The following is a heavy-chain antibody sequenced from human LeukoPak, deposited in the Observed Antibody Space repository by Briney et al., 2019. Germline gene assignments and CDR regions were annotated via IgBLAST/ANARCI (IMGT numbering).Heavy chain of an antibody. V-gene: IGHV4-59*01. CDR2: IYHSGTS. CDR1: GDSISSYS. Sequence: PSETLSLTCTVSGDSISSYSWTWIRQPPGKGLEWIGFIYHSGTSSYNPSLKSRLTMSVDTSKNQVSLKLNSVTAADTATYYCARGSYGWFDPWGQGTLVTVSS. D-gene: IGHD1-26*01. CDR3: ARGSYGWFDP. J-gene: IGHJ5*02.